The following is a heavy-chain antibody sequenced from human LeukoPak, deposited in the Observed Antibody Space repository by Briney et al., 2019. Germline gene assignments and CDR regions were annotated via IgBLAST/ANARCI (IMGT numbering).Heavy chain of an antibody. Sequence: PGGSLRLSCAASGFTFSNYAMSWVRQAPGKGLNWVSSISGSGDSTYYADSVKGRFTISRDNSKNTVYLQMNNLRAEDTAVYYCVSFYETYWGRGTLVTVSS. V-gene: IGHV3-23*01. CDR3: VSFYETY. CDR1: GFTFSNYA. CDR2: ISGSGDST. D-gene: IGHD2-2*01. J-gene: IGHJ4*02.